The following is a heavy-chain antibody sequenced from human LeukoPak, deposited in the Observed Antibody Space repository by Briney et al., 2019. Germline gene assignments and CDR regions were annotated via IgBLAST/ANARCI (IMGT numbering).Heavy chain of an antibody. CDR2: ISYDGSYK. CDR1: GFTFSSYA. Sequence: GRSLRLSCAASGFTFSSYAMHWVRQAPGKGLEWVAIISYDGSYKYYADSVKGRFTISRDNSKNTLYLQVNSLRAEDTAVFYCAKPDGDYVGQLDAFDIWGQGTMVTVSS. V-gene: IGHV3-30*04. D-gene: IGHD4-17*01. J-gene: IGHJ3*02. CDR3: AKPDGDYVGQLDAFDI.